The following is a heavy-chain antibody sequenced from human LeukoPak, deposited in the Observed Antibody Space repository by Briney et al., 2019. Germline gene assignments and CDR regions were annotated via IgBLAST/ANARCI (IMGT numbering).Heavy chain of an antibody. CDR1: GFTFSTYS. J-gene: IGHJ4*02. CDR3: ARGSTYYDSSGQVPFDY. V-gene: IGHV3-48*01. CDR2: ISSSSSTV. Sequence: GGSLRLSCAASGFTFSTYSMNWDRQAPGKGLEWLSYISSSSSTVYYADSVKGRFTISRDNAKNLLYLQMNSLRAEDTAVYYCARGSTYYDSSGQVPFDYWGQGTLVTVSS. D-gene: IGHD3-22*01.